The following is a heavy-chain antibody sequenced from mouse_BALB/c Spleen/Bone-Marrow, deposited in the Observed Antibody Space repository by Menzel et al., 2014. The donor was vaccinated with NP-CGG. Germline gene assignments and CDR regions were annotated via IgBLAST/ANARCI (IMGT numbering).Heavy chain of an antibody. J-gene: IGHJ2*01. CDR1: GFTFSSYG. CDR2: INNNDGNT. D-gene: IGHD1-1*01. Sequence: EVQLVESGGGLVQPGGSLKLSCAASGFTFSSYGMSWVRQTPDKRLELVATINNNDGNTYYPDSVKGRFTISRDNAKNTLYLQMSSLKSEDTAMYYCARDNYGSRLDYWGQGTTLTVSS. V-gene: IGHV5-6-3*01. CDR3: ARDNYGSRLDY.